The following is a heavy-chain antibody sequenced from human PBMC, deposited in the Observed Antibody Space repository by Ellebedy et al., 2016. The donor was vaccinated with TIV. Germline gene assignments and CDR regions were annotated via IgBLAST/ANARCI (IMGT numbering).Heavy chain of an antibody. CDR1: GFSLDSTSEA. D-gene: IGHD3-16*01. Sequence: SGPTLVKPTQTLTLTCTFSGFSLDSTSEAVGWFRQPPGKALEWLAIIYWDNDKRYNPSLTSRLTITKDTSRNQVLLSLASVDPLDTATYFCVRGVDSHYFYGMDVWGQGTTVTVSS. V-gene: IGHV2-5*02. CDR3: VRGVDSHYFYGMDV. J-gene: IGHJ6*02. CDR2: IYWDNDK.